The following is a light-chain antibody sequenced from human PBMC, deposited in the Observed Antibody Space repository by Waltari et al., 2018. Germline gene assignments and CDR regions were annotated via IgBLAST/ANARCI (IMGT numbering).Light chain of an antibody. CDR3: QHYLRLPVT. CDR2: HAS. Sequence: EIVLTQSPGTVSLSPGEGATLSCRASQSVHGALAWYQQKPGQAPRLLIYHASNRATGIPDRFSGSGSGTDFSLTISRLEPEDFAVYYCQHYLRLPVTFGQGTKVEI. V-gene: IGKV3-20*01. J-gene: IGKJ1*01. CDR1: QSVHGA.